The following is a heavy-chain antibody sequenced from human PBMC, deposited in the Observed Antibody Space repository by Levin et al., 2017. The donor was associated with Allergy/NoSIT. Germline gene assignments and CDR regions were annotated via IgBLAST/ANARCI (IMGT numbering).Heavy chain of an antibody. Sequence: KISCKASGGTFSSYAISWVRQAPGQGLEWMGGIIPIFGTANYAQKFQGRVTITADESTSTAYMELSSLRSEDTAVYYCARAPGDVVVVAATPTDYYYGMDVWGQGTTVTVSS. CDR3: ARAPGDVVVVAATPTDYYYGMDV. J-gene: IGHJ6*02. D-gene: IGHD2-15*01. V-gene: IGHV1-69*01. CDR1: GGTFSSYA. CDR2: IIPIFGTA.